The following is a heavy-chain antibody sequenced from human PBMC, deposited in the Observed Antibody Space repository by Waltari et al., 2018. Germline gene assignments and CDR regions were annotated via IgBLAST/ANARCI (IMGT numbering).Heavy chain of an antibody. CDR2: IGRNGEST. CDR3: AGSRANFGWDYFDY. CDR1: GLTFHSQV. D-gene: IGHD3-10*01. V-gene: IGHV3-23*01. Sequence: EVQLLESGGGLVRPGGSLRLSCAVSGLTFHSQVMRWVRQPPGKGLEWVSGIGRNGESTYYADSVKGRFTVSRDNSKNTLFLQMNSLRAEDTALYYCAGSRANFGWDYFDYWGQGALVTVSS. J-gene: IGHJ4*02.